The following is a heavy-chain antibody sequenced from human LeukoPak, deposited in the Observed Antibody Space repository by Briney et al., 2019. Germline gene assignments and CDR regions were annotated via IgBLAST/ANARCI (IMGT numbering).Heavy chain of an antibody. Sequence: SETLSLTCTVSGGSISSYYWSWIRQPPGKGLEWIGYIYYSGSTNYNPSLKSRVTISVDTSKNQFSLKLSSVTAADTAVYYCARDLGAVGLGSPFEVGYWGQGSLVTVSS. V-gene: IGHV4-59*12. CDR2: IYYSGST. CDR3: ARDLGAVGLGSPFEVGY. D-gene: IGHD3-10*01. J-gene: IGHJ4*02. CDR1: GGSISSYY.